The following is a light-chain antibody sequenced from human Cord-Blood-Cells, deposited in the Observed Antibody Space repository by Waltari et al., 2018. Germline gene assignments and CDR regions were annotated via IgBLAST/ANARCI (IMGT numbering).Light chain of an antibody. V-gene: IGKV1-39*01. CDR3: QQSYSTPRT. CDR1: QSISSY. Sequence: DIQMTKLPPSLSASLGDRVPITCRASQSISSYLNWYQQKPGKAPKLLIYAASSLQSGVPSRFSGSGSGTDFTLTISSLQPEDFATYYCQQSYSTPRTFAQGTKVEIK. J-gene: IGKJ1*01. CDR2: AAS.